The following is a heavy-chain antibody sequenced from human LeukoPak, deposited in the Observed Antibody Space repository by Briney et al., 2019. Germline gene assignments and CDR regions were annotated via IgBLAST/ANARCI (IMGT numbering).Heavy chain of an antibody. CDR3: AKAGGAILYSSSRSPFDY. CDR2: ISGSGGST. Sequence: GGSLRLSCAASGFTFSSYAMSWVRQAPGKGLEWVSAISGSGGSTYYADSVKGRFTISRDNSKNTLYLQMNSLRAEDMAVYYCAKAGGAILYSSSRSPFDYWGQGTLVTVSS. D-gene: IGHD6-13*01. V-gene: IGHV3-23*01. J-gene: IGHJ4*02. CDR1: GFTFSSYA.